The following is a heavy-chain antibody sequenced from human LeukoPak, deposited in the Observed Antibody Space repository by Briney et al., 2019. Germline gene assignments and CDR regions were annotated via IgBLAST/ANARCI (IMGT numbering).Heavy chain of an antibody. V-gene: IGHV1-2*06. J-gene: IGHJ4*02. CDR1: GYTFTGYY. CDR2: INPNSGGT. D-gene: IGHD3-16*01. CDR3: ARGDGGGGYYFDY. Sequence: ASVKVSCKASGYTFTGYYMHWVRQAPGQGLERMGRINPNSGGTNYAQKFQGRGTMTRDTSISTAYMELSRLRSDDTAVYYCARGDGGGGYYFDYWGQGTLVIVSS.